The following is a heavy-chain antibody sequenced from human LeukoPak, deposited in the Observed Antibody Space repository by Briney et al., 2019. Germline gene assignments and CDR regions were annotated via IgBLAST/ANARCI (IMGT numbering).Heavy chain of an antibody. CDR1: GGSFSGYY. CDR3: ARGGYDSSGYYQYFDY. Sequence: SETLSLTCAVYGGSFSGYYWSWIRQRPGEGLEWIGEINHSGSTYYNPSLKSRVTISVDTSKNQFSLKLSSVTAADTAVYYCARGGYDSSGYYQYFDYWGQGTLVTVSS. J-gene: IGHJ4*02. V-gene: IGHV4-34*01. D-gene: IGHD3-22*01. CDR2: INHSGST.